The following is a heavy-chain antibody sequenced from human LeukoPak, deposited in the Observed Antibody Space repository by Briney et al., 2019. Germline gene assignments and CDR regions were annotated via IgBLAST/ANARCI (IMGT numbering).Heavy chain of an antibody. CDR2: IYTSGST. V-gene: IGHV4-4*07. CDR3: ARGTEYSSYWFDP. CDR1: GGSISGYY. Sequence: SETLSLTCTVSGGSISGYYWSWIRQPSGKGLEWIGRIYTSGSTNYNPSLKSRVTMSVDTSKNQFSLKVSSVTAADTAVYYGARGTEYSSYWFDPWGQGTLVTVSS. D-gene: IGHD6-6*01. J-gene: IGHJ5*02.